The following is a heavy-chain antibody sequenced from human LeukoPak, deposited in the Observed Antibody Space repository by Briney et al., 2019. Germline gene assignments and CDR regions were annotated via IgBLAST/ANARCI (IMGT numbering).Heavy chain of an antibody. V-gene: IGHV1-2*02. Sequence: ASVKVSCKSSGYIFTDYYMHWVRQAPGQGLEWMGWINPNSGGTNYAQKFQGRVTMTRDTSISTAYMELSRLRSDDTAVYYCAKGQHRRTYYYDSSGYYYELDYWGQGTLVTVSS. CDR1: GYIFTDYY. CDR2: INPNSGGT. J-gene: IGHJ4*02. CDR3: AKGQHRRTYYYDSSGYYYELDY. D-gene: IGHD3-22*01.